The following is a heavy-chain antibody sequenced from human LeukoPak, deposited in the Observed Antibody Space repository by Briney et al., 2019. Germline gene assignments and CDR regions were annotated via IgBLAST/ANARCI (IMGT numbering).Heavy chain of an antibody. V-gene: IGHV1-69*01. CDR3: ARDGDHYGSGGYFPQNYGMDV. CDR1: GGTFSSYA. D-gene: IGHD3-10*01. J-gene: IGHJ6*02. CDR2: IIPIFGTA. Sequence: SVKVSCKASGGTFSSYAISWVRQAPGQGLEWMGGIIPIFGTANYVQKFQGRVTITADESTSTAYMELSSLRSEDTAVYYCARDGDHYGSGGYFPQNYGMDVWGQGTTVTVSS.